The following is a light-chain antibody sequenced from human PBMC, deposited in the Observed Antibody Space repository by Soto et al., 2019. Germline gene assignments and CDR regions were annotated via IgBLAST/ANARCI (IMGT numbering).Light chain of an antibody. CDR1: QSVSSSY. J-gene: IGKJ4*01. V-gene: IGKV3-20*01. Sequence: EIVLTQSPGTLSLSPAERATLSFRASQSVSSSYLAWYQQKPDQAPRLLIYGASSSVTGIPDRFSGRRSGSDFTLTISRLEPEDFAVYYCKQYGSSPLTFGGGTKVEIK. CDR3: KQYGSSPLT. CDR2: GAS.